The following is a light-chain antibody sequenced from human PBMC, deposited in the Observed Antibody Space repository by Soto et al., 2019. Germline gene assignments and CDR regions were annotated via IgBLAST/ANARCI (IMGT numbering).Light chain of an antibody. CDR1: ESISRDY. Sequence: EIVLTQSPGTLSLSPGQRATLSCRASESISRDYLAWYQQRLGQAPRLLIYGASSGATGIPDRFSGSGSGTDFTLTISRLEPEDFAIYYCQQYNNWPPVFGPGTKVDIK. V-gene: IGKV3-20*01. CDR3: QQYNNWPPV. J-gene: IGKJ3*01. CDR2: GAS.